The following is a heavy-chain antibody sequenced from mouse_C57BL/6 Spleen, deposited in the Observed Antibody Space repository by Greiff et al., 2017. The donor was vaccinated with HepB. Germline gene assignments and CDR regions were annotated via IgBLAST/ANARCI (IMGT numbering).Heavy chain of an antibody. J-gene: IGHJ2*01. D-gene: IGHD4-1*01. CDR2: IDPSDSYT. CDR1: GYTFTSYW. CDR3: ARGRLGNFDY. V-gene: IGHV1-50*01. Sequence: QVQLQQPGAELVKPGASVKLSCKASGYTFTSYWMQWVKQRPGQGLEWIGEIDPSDSYTNYNQKFKGKATLTVDTSSSTAYMQLSSLTSEDSAVYYCARGRLGNFDYWGQGTTLTVSS.